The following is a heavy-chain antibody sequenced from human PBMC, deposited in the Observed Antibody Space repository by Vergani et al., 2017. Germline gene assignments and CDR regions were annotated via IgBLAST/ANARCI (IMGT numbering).Heavy chain of an antibody. CDR1: GYTFTSYG. CDR3: ARGGYYDSSGYYPGYYGMDV. J-gene: IGHJ6*02. D-gene: IGHD3-22*01. CDR2: ISAYNGNT. V-gene: IGHV1-18*01. Sequence: QVQLVQSGAEVKKPGASVKVSCKASGYTFTSYGISWVRQAPGQGLEWMGWISAYNGNTNYAQKLQGRVTMTTDTSTSTAYMELRSLRSDDTAVYYCARGGYYDSSGYYPGYYGMDVWGQGTTVTVSS.